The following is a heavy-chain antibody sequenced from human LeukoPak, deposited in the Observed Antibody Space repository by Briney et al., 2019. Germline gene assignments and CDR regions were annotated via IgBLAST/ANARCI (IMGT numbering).Heavy chain of an antibody. D-gene: IGHD2-2*01. CDR1: GGSFSGYY. J-gene: IGHJ4*02. Sequence: SETLSLICAVYGGSFSGYYWSWIRQPPGKGLEWIGEINHSGSTNYNPSLKSRVTISVDTSKNQFSLKLSSVTAADTAVYYCARVVPAAPLGDYWGQGTLVTVSS. CDR2: INHSGST. V-gene: IGHV4-34*01. CDR3: ARVVPAAPLGDY.